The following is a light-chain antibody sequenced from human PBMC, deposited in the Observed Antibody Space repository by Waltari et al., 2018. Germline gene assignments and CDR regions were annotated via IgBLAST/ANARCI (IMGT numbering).Light chain of an antibody. V-gene: IGLV2-8*01. Sequence: QAALTQPPSPAASPVPPVTISTPPSRAGLGVCNHFSWYQQQPGKAPKLMIFEVNKRPSRVPDRFSGSKSGNTASLTVSGLQAEDEADYYCSSYAGSRGVFGTGTKVTVL. CDR1: RAGLGVCNH. CDR3: SSYAGSRGV. CDR2: EVN. J-gene: IGLJ1*01.